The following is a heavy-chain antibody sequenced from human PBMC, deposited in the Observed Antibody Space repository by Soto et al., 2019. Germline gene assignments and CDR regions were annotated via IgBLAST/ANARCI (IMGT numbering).Heavy chain of an antibody. D-gene: IGHD3-10*01. CDR2: ISAYNGNT. CDR3: AREKAEYYYGSGSYSMFDY. CDR1: GYTFTSYG. Sequence: ASVKVSCKASGYTFTSYGISWVRQAPGQGLEWMGWISAYNGNTNYAQKLQGRVTMTTDTSTSTAYMELRSLRSDDTAVYYCAREKAEYYYGSGSYSMFDYWGQETLVTVSS. V-gene: IGHV1-18*01. J-gene: IGHJ4*02.